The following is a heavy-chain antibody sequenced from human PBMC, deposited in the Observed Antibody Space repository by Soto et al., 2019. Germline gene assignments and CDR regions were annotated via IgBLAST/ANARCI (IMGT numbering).Heavy chain of an antibody. V-gene: IGHV1-69*01. J-gene: IGHJ5*02. Sequence: QVQLVQSGSEVKMPGSSVKVSCKTSGGTFSRHAINCVRQAPGQGLEWMGGIIPLFGTTNYAQKFKGRVTISADEPSGTAYRELSSLTAEAAAVYYCARAASHGSSWYFWFDPWGQGTLVTVSS. CDR3: ARAASHGSSWYFWFDP. CDR1: GGTFSRHA. D-gene: IGHD6-13*01. CDR2: IIPLFGTT.